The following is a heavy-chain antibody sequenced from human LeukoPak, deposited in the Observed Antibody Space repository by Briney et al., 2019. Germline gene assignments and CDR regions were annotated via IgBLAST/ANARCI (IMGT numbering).Heavy chain of an antibody. V-gene: IGHV3-23*01. J-gene: IGHJ6*02. CDR1: GFTFSSYA. CDR2: ISGSGGST. CDR3: AKMLGYCSSTSCHLYYYYGMDV. D-gene: IGHD2-2*01. Sequence: GGSLRLSCAASGFTFSSYAMSWVRQAPGKGLEWVSAISGSGGSTYYADSVKGRFTISRDNSKNTLYLQMNSLRAEDRAVYYCAKMLGYCSSTSCHLYYYYGMDVWGQGTTVTVSS.